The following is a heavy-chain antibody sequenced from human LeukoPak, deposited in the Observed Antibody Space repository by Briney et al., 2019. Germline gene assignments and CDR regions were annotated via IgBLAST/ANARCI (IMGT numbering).Heavy chain of an antibody. D-gene: IGHD3-10*01. CDR3: ARDLSPYGSGSYYPFDY. V-gene: IGHV1-18*01. CDR1: GYTFTSYG. CDR2: ISAYNGNT. J-gene: IGHJ4*02. Sequence: ALVKVSCKASGYTFTSYGISWVRQAPGQGLERMGWISAYNGNTNYAQKLQGRVTMTTDTSTSTAYTELRSLRSDDTAVYYCARDLSPYGSGSYYPFDYWGQGTLVTVSS.